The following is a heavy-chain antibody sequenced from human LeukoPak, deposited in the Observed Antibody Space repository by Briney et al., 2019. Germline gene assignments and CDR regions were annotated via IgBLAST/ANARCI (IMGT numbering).Heavy chain of an antibody. CDR2: IYTSGST. V-gene: IGHV4-4*07. CDR3: AREGIAAAGVDFDY. CDR1: GGSISSYY. Sequence: KPSETLSLTCTVSGGSISSYYWSWIRQPAGKGLEWIGRIYTSGSTNYNPSLKSRVTMSVDTSKNQFSLKLSSVTAADTAVYYCAREGIAAAGVDFDYWGQGTLATVSS. J-gene: IGHJ4*02. D-gene: IGHD6-13*01.